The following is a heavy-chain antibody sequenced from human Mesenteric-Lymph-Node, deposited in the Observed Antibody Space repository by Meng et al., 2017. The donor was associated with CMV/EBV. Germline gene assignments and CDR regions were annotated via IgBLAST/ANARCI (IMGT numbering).Heavy chain of an antibody. V-gene: IGHV3-33*01. CDR1: GFTFSSYG. CDR2: IWYDGSNK. CDR3: ARDPRGATEDY. J-gene: IGHJ4*02. Sequence: GGSLRLSCAASGFTFSSYGMHWVRQAPGKGLEWVAVIWYDGSNKYYADSVKGRFTISRDNSKNTLYLQMNSLRVEDTAVYYCARDPRGATEDYWGQGTLVTVSS. D-gene: IGHD1-26*01.